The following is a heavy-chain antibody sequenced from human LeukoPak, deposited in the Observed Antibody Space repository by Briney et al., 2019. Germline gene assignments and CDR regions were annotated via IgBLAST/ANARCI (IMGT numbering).Heavy chain of an antibody. CDR2: IYYSGST. J-gene: IGHJ4*02. CDR3: ARSGGGYSYGTDY. CDR1: GGSISSYI. V-gene: IGHV4-59*01. D-gene: IGHD5-18*01. Sequence: SETLSLTCILPGGSISSYIWSWIRERPGKGLGRIGYIYYSGSTNYNPSLKSRVTISVDTSKNQFSLKLSSVTAADTAVYYCARSGGGYSYGTDYWGQGTLVTVSS.